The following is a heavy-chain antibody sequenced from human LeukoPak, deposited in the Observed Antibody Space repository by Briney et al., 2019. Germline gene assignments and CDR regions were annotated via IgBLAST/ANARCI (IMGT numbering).Heavy chain of an antibody. J-gene: IGHJ4*02. V-gene: IGHV3-23*01. CDR3: AKAVPLYSSGWYASDY. CDR1: GFTFSSYA. CDR2: TSGSGGST. Sequence: GGSLRLSCAACGFTFSSYAMSLVRQAPGKGLEWVSATSGSGGSTYYADSVKGRFTISRDNSKNTLYLQMNSLRAEDTAVYYCAKAVPLYSSGWYASDYWGQGTLVTVSS. D-gene: IGHD6-19*01.